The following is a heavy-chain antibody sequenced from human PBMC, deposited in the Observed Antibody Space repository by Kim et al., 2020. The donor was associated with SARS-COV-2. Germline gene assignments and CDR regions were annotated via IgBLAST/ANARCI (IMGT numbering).Heavy chain of an antibody. CDR1: GFTFRIYA. Sequence: GGSLRLSCAASGFTFRIYAMSWVRQAPGKGLEWVSGISDSGFDTYYVDSVKGRYTISRDNSKNTLYLQINGLRAEDTAVFYCAKGRGGPKDHFAWWGQGTLVTVSS. CDR3: AKGRGGPKDHFAW. V-gene: IGHV3-23*01. CDR2: ISDSGFDT. J-gene: IGHJ4*02. D-gene: IGHD3-16*01.